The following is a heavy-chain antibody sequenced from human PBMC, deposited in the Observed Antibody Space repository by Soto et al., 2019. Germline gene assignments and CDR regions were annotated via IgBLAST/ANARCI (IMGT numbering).Heavy chain of an antibody. J-gene: IGHJ4*02. V-gene: IGHV3-53*02. CDR2: IYSPGST. Sequence: EVQVVETGGGLIQSGGSLRLSCAASGFTVSSSYMSWVRQAPGKGLEWVSTIYSPGSTYYADSVKGRFTISRDNSKNTLYLQMNSLRAEDTAVYYCARGLVGANTAFDCWGQGTLVTVSS. CDR3: ARGLVGANTAFDC. D-gene: IGHD1-26*01. CDR1: GFTVSSSY.